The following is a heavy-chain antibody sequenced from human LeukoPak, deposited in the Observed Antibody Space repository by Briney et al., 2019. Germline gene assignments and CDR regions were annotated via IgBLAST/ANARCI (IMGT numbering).Heavy chain of an antibody. J-gene: IGHJ5*02. Sequence: ASAKVSCKASGYTFTNYGISWVRQAPGQGLEWMAWISTYDHDTNYAQKFRGRVIMTTDTSTSTAYMELRSLGSDDTAVYYCVRDYFCSGGTCDDCFDPWGQGTLVTVSS. CDR2: ISTYDHDT. D-gene: IGHD2-15*01. CDR1: GYTFTNYG. V-gene: IGHV1-18*01. CDR3: VRDYFCSGGTCDDCFDP.